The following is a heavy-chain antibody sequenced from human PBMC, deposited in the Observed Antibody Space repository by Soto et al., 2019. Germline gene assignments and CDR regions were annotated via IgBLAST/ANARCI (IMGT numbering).Heavy chain of an antibody. CDR1: GFTFSSYA. CDR3: ARAFHYDSSGYAGD. V-gene: IGHV3-30-3*01. CDR2: ISYGGSNK. D-gene: IGHD3-22*01. Sequence: QVQLVESGGGVVQPGRSLRLSCAASGFTFSSYAMHWVRQAPGKGLEWVAVISYGGSNKYYADSVKGRFTISRDNSKNTLYLQMNSLRAEDTAVYYCARAFHYDSSGYAGDWGQGTLVTVSS. J-gene: IGHJ4*02.